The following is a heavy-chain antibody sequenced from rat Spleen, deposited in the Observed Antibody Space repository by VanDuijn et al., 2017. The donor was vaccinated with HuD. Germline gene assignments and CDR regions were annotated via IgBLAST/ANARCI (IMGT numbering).Heavy chain of an antibody. CDR3: ARHGRGETTYYYVMDA. D-gene: IGHD4-3*01. Sequence: EVQLVESGGGLVQPGGSLKLSCAASGFIFSDHYVAWVRQAPTKGLEWVATINYDGRSTFYRDSVRDRFTISRDNAKSTLYLKIDSLKSEDTATYYCARHGRGETTYYYVMDAWGRGASVTVSS. V-gene: IGHV5-7*01. CDR2: INYDGRST. CDR1: GFIFSDHY. J-gene: IGHJ4*01.